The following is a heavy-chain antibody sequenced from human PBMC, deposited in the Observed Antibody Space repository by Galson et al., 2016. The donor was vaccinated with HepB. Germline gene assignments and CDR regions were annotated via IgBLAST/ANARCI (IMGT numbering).Heavy chain of an antibody. Sequence: SETLSLTCSVSGGSISGYYWGWIRQPPGKGLEWIGYISYSGSTDYNSSLKSRVTISVDTSKNQFSLNLSSVTAADTAVFYCLRLKGVLVITIEDYYFDLWGRGTLATVSA. CDR2: ISYSGST. V-gene: IGHV4-59*01. CDR1: GGSISGYY. CDR3: LRLKGVLVITIEDYYFDL. J-gene: IGHJ2*01. D-gene: IGHD3-16*01.